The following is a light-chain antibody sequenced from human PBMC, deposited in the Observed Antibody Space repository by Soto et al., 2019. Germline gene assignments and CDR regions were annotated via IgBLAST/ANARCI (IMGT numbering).Light chain of an antibody. V-gene: IGKV1-39*01. Sequence: DIQMPQSPSSLSASVGVRVTITCRASQNIATFLNWYHHKPGKAPKLLIYATSRLQSGVPSRFSGSGSGTDFALTITSLQPEDFGTYYCQQSYGNPGFAPGTKVDIK. CDR2: ATS. CDR1: QNIATF. J-gene: IGKJ3*01. CDR3: QQSYGNPG.